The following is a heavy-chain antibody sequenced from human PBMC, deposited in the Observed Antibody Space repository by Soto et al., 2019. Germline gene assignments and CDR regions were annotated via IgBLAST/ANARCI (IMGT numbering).Heavy chain of an antibody. Sequence: LKFSCKVSGYTFTDYHIHWVQQAPGKGLEWMGLVDTEDAETIYAERFQGRVTITADTSTDTAYMELRSLRSEDTAAYCCAKEFRARRGYFDPWGQGTLVT. CDR1: GYTFTDYH. J-gene: IGHJ5*02. D-gene: IGHD3-22*01. CDR2: VDTEDAET. V-gene: IGHV1-69-2*01. CDR3: AKEFRARRGYFDP.